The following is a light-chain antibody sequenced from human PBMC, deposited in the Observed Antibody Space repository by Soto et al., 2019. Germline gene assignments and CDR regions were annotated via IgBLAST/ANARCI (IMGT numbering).Light chain of an antibody. CDR2: EVI. CDR3: SSYAGSKVV. Sequence: QSVLTQPPSASGSPGQSVTISCTGTSSDVGGYNYVSWYQQHPGKAPKLMIYEVIKRPSGVPDRFSGSKSGNTASLTVSGLHDEDESDYYCSSYAGSKVVFGGGTKVTVL. CDR1: SSDVGGYNY. V-gene: IGLV2-8*01. J-gene: IGLJ2*01.